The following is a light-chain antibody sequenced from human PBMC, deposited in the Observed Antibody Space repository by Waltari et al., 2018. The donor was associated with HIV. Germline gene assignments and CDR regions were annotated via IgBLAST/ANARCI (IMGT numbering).Light chain of an antibody. J-gene: IGLJ1*01. V-gene: IGLV1-44*01. Sequence: QSVLTQSPSASGTPGQRVTIYCFGTTSNIGSNTVNWYQQFPGTAPKLLIYSKDQRPSGVPDRFSGSKSDYSASLAISWLQSEDDGDYYCATWDDSLNGQVFGSGTKVTVL. CDR3: ATWDDSLNGQV. CDR2: SKD. CDR1: TSNIGSNT.